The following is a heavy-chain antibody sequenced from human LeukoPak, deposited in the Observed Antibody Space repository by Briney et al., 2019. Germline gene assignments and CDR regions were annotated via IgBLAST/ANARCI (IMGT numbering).Heavy chain of an antibody. D-gene: IGHD4-17*01. CDR3: TTDLGDYGDYIRE. J-gene: IGHJ4*02. V-gene: IGHV3-15*01. CDR2: IKSRSAGGTI. Sequence: EPGGSLRLSCAASGFTFNNAWMSWLRQVPGKGLEWVGRIKSRSAGGTIDYPALVKGRFIISRDDSKNMLYLQMNSLKIEDTAVYYCTTDLGDYGDYIREWGQGTLVTVSS. CDR1: GFTFNNAW.